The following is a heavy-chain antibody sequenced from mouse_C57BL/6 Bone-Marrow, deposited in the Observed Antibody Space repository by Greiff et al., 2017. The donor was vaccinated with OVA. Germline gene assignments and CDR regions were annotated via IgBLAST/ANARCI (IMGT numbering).Heavy chain of an antibody. CDR2: IYPRSGNT. Sequence: QVHVKQSGAELARPGASVKLSCKASGYTFTSYGISWVKQRTGQGLEWIGEIYPRSGNTYYNEKFKGKATLTADKSSSTAYMELRSLTSEDSAVYVCARGGYWGYFDVWGTGTTVTVSS. CDR1: GYTFTSYG. J-gene: IGHJ1*03. V-gene: IGHV1-81*01. CDR3: ARGGYWGYFDV. D-gene: IGHD2-3*01.